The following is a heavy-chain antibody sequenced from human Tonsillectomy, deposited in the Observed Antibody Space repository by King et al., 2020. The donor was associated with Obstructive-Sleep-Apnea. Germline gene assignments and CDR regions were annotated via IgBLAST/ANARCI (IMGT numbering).Heavy chain of an antibody. CDR2: IDSGDSYT. Sequence: QLVQSGAEVKKPGESLRISCKGFGYNFATYWISWVRQTPGKGLEWMGRIDSGDSYTNFSPSFQGHVSMSVEKSISTAYLQWNTLTASDTAMYFCARGATVTTDWFDPWGQGTLVTVSS. CDR3: ARGATVTTDWFDP. V-gene: IGHV5-10-1*03. CDR1: GYNFATYW. D-gene: IGHD4-17*01. J-gene: IGHJ5*02.